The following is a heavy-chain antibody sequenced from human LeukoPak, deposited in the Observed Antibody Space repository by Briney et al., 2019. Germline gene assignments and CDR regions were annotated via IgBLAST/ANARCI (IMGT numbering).Heavy chain of an antibody. CDR1: GGIFGSYA. CDR2: IIPIFDTP. CDR3: VKGSRLREAGSYRF. Sequence: ASVKVSCKVSGGIFGSYAINWVRQAPGQGLEWLGRIIPIFDTPNYAQTFQGRVTISADKSTRTVYMELTSLRSEDTALYYCVKGSRLREAGSYRFWGQGTLVTVSS. V-gene: IGHV1-69*06. J-gene: IGHJ4*02. D-gene: IGHD3-16*02.